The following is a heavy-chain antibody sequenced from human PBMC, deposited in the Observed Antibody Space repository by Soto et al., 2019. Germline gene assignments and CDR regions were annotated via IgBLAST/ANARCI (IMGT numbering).Heavy chain of an antibody. CDR1: GYTFTSYS. CDR3: ARCGGGSCYDY. D-gene: IGHD2-15*01. J-gene: IGHJ4*02. V-gene: IGHV1-3*01. Sequence: GASVKVSCKASGYTFTSYSMHWVRQAPGQRLEWMGWINAGNGNTKYSQKFQGRVTITRDTSASTAYMELSSLRSEDTAVYYCARCGGGSCYDYWGQGTLVTVSS. CDR2: INAGNGNT.